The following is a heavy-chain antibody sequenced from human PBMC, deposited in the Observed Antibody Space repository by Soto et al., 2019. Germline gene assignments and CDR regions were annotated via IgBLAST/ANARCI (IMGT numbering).Heavy chain of an antibody. V-gene: IGHV4-30-4*01. D-gene: IGHD2-15*01. CDR3: ARGGGTSNTYGMDV. CDR1: GGSISSGDSY. Sequence: QVQLQESGPGLVKPSQTLSLTCTVSGGSISSGDSYWSWIRQPPGKGLEWIGYIYYSGSTYYKPSLKSRLTIALDTSNNHFSLKLTSVTAADTAVYYCARGGGTSNTYGMDVWGQGTTVTVSS. J-gene: IGHJ6*02. CDR2: IYYSGST.